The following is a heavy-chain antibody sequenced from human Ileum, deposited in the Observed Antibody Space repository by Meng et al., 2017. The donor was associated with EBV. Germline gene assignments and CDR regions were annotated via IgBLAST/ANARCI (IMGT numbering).Heavy chain of an antibody. Sequence: RLHHWGTGLLKPSEPLSLTCAVYGGSFNDYYWTWLRQPPGKGLEWIGEIDQSGYTKFNPSLSSRATISRDTSNNQFSLRLNSVTAADTALYYCARYGRCNGNSFYCFDPWGQGALVTVSS. CDR1: GGSFNDYY. J-gene: IGHJ5*02. CDR3: ARYGRCNGNSFYCFDP. D-gene: IGHD4-23*01. V-gene: IGHV4-34*01. CDR2: IDQSGYT.